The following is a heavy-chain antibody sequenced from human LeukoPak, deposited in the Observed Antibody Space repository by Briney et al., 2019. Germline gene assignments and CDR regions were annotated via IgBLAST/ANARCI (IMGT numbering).Heavy chain of an antibody. D-gene: IGHD6-19*01. V-gene: IGHV1-2*02. Sequence: ASVTVSCKASGYTFTGYYMHWVRQAPGQGLEWMGWINPNSGGTNYAQKFQGRVTMTRDTSISTAYMELSRLRSDDTAVYYCARAGSGWSTGNRDFDYWGQGTLVTVSS. CDR2: INPNSGGT. CDR3: ARAGSGWSTGNRDFDY. CDR1: GYTFTGYY. J-gene: IGHJ4*02.